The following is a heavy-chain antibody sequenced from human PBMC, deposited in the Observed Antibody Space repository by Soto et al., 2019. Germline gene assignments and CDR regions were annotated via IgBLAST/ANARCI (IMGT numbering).Heavy chain of an antibody. CDR1: GFTFSSYG. CDR3: SAAPDSGGWYGMVG. J-gene: IGHJ4*02. CDR2: ISYDGSNK. D-gene: IGHD6-19*01. V-gene: IGHV3-30*03. Sequence: QVQLVESGGGVVQPGRSLRLSCAASGFTFSSYGMHWVRQAPGKGLEWVAVISYDGSNKYYADSVKGRFTISRDNSKNTMYLQMTSLRAEDTAVYYCSAAPDSGGWYGMVGWGQGTLVTVSS.